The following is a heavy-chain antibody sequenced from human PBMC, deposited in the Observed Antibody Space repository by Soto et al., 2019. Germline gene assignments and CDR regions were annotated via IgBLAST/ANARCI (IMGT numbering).Heavy chain of an antibody. V-gene: IGHV4-59*12. CDR1: GGSISSYY. D-gene: IGHD3-9*01. CDR3: GRDPYYDMLINYFTIDY. J-gene: IGHJ4*02. Sequence: SETLSLTCTVSGGSISSYYWSWIRQPPGMGLEWIGYIYYTGSTNYNPSLKSRVTISVDTSKNQFSLKLSSVTAADTAVYFCGRDPYYDMLINYFTIDYWGQGTLVTVSS. CDR2: IYYTGST.